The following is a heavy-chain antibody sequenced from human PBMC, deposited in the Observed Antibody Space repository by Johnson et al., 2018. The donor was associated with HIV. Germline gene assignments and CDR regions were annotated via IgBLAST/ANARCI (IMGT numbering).Heavy chain of an antibody. Sequence: QVQLVESGGGLAKPGGSLRLSCAASGFSFSDFYMSWIRQAPGKGLEWISYISSSGSTIYYADSVKGRFTISRDNAKNSLYLQMNSLRAEDTAVYYCATLPGTYYYDSSGYYYGNDAFDIWGQGTMVTVSS. D-gene: IGHD3-22*01. V-gene: IGHV3-11*04. J-gene: IGHJ3*02. CDR1: GFSFSDFY. CDR2: ISSSGSTI. CDR3: ATLPGTYYYDSSGYYYGNDAFDI.